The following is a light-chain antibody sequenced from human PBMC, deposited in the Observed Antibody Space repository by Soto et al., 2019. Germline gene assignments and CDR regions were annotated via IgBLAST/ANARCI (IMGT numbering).Light chain of an antibody. CDR3: QQRSNWPPT. Sequence: EIVLTQSPATLSLSPGERATLPCRASQSVSSYLAWYQQKPGQAPRLLIYDASNRATGIPARFSGSGSGTDFTLTISSQEPEDFAVYYCQQRSNWPPTFGQGTKLEIK. V-gene: IGKV3-11*01. CDR2: DAS. J-gene: IGKJ2*01. CDR1: QSVSSY.